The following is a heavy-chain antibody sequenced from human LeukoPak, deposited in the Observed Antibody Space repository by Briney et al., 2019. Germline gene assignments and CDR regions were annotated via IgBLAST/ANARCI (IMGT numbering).Heavy chain of an antibody. V-gene: IGHV1-8*01. D-gene: IGHD3-22*01. CDR3: ARGSTYYYDSSGYYYGY. Sequence: AASVKVSCKASGYTFTSYDMNWVRQAPGQGLEWMGWMNPNSGNTAYAQKFQGRVTMTRNTSISTAYMELSSLRSEDTAVYYCARGSTYYYDSSGYYYGYWGQGTLVTVSS. J-gene: IGHJ4*02. CDR1: GYTFTSYD. CDR2: MNPNSGNT.